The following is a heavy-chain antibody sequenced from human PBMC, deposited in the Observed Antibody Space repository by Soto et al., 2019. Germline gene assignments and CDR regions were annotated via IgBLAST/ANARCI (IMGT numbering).Heavy chain of an antibody. D-gene: IGHD3-22*01. Sequence: QVELVQSGAEVKKPGSSVKVSCHASEDTFRNYAISWVRQAPGQGLEWMGGIIPIFGTANYAQKFQGRVTITADTSANTVYMELGSLRSEDTAVYYCASTNYDSSAYYYWCLGLWGRGTLVTVSS. V-gene: IGHV1-69*06. CDR2: IIPIFGTA. J-gene: IGHJ2*01. CDR1: EDTFRNYA. CDR3: ASTNYDSSAYYYWCLGL.